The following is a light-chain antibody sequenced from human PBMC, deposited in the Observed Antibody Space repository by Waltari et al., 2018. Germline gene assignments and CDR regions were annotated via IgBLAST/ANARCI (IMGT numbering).Light chain of an antibody. CDR1: QSISTY. CDR2: GAS. CDR3: QQSYSTPWT. V-gene: IGKV1-39*01. J-gene: IGKJ1*01. Sequence: DIQMTQSPSSLSASIGDRVTITCRASQSISTYLNWYQQKPGKVPKLLIYGASTLQNGVPXXXXXXXXXXXXXXXXXXLQPEDVATYYCQQSYSTPWTFGQGTKVEIK.